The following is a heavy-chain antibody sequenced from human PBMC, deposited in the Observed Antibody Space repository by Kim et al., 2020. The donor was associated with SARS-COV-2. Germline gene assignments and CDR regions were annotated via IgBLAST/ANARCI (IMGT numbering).Heavy chain of an antibody. Sequence: NPSLKSRVTISVDTSKTQFSLKLSSVTAADTAVYYCARLGGPSGSASDDYWGQGTLVTVSS. J-gene: IGHJ4*02. V-gene: IGHV4-59*08. CDR3: ARLGGPSGSASDDY. D-gene: IGHD1-26*01.